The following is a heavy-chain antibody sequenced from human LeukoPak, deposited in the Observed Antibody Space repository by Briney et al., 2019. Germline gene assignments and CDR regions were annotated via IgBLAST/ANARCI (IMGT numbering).Heavy chain of an antibody. J-gene: IGHJ5*02. CDR3: ARQPWLDIVGKTTFLWFDP. D-gene: IGHD5-12*01. V-gene: IGHV4-39*01. CDR1: GGSISSSSYY. CDR2: IYYSGST. Sequence: SETLSLTCTVSGGSISSSSYYWGWIRQPPGKGLEWIGSIYYSGSTYYNPSLKSRLSISVDTSRNEFSLKLRSVTAADTAVYYCARQPWLDIVGKTTFLWFDPWGQGTLVTVSS.